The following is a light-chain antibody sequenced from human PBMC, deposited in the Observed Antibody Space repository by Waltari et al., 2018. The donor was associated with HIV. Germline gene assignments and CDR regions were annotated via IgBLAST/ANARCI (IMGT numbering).Light chain of an antibody. CDR3: HQRSNWPLT. V-gene: IGKV3-11*01. Sequence: EVVLTQSPATLSLSPGERATLPCRASQSVSSSLAWYQLKPGQAPRLLIYDASNRATGIPARFSGRGSGTDFTLTIISLESEDFAVYYCHQRSNWPLTFGGGTRVEIK. CDR1: QSVSSS. CDR2: DAS. J-gene: IGKJ4*01.